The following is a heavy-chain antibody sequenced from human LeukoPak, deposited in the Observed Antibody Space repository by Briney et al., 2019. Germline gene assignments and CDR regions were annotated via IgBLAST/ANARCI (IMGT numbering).Heavy chain of an antibody. Sequence: PSETLSLTCTVSGGSISSYYWSWIRQPAGKGLEWIGRIYTSGSTNYNPSLKSRVTMSVDTSKNQFSLKLSSVTAADTAVYYCARDFTKVRYNWFDPWGQGTLVTVSS. D-gene: IGHD3-10*01. CDR3: ARDFTKVRYNWFDP. V-gene: IGHV4-4*07. J-gene: IGHJ5*02. CDR1: GGSISSYY. CDR2: IYTSGST.